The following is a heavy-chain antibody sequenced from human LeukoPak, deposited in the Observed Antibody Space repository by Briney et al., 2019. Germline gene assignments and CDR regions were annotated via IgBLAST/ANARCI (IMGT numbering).Heavy chain of an antibody. CDR1: GYTFTSYY. Sequence: ASVKVSCKASGYTFTSYYMHWVRQAPGQGLEWMGIINPSGGSTSYAQKFQGRVTMTRDTSTSTVYMELSSLRSEDTAVYYCARDPGMVDRFRGAAGKAQYYFDYWGQGTLVTVSS. V-gene: IGHV1-46*01. CDR3: ARDPGMVDRFRGAAGKAQYYFDY. J-gene: IGHJ4*02. D-gene: IGHD6-13*01. CDR2: INPSGGST.